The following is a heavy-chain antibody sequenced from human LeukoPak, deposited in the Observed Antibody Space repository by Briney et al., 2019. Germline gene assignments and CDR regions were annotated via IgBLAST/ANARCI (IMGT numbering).Heavy chain of an antibody. J-gene: IGHJ3*02. V-gene: IGHV3-23*01. D-gene: IGHD3-22*01. Sequence: GGSLRLSCAASEFTFSSYAMSWVRQAPGKGLEWVSAISGSGGSTYYADSVKGRFTISRDNSKNTLYLQMNSLRAEDTAVYYCAKRLTTMIVVVINDAFDIWGQGTMVTVSS. CDR2: ISGSGGST. CDR3: AKRLTTMIVVVINDAFDI. CDR1: EFTFSSYA.